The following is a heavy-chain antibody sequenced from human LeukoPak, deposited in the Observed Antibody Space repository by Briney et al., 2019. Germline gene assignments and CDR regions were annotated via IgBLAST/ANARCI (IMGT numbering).Heavy chain of an antibody. CDR2: IIPIFGTA. CDR3: ARVYCSGGSCYDY. V-gene: IGHV1-69*13. J-gene: IGHJ4*02. D-gene: IGHD2-15*01. CDR1: GGTFSSYA. Sequence: SVKVSCKASGGTFSSYAISWVRQAPGQGLEWMGGIIPIFGTANYAQKSQGRVTITADESTSTAYMELSSLRSEDTAVYYCARVYCSGGSCYDYWGQGTLVTVSS.